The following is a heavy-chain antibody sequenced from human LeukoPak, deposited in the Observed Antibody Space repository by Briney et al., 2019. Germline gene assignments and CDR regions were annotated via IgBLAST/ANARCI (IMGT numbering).Heavy chain of an antibody. CDR3: ARGRLGGSGEIDY. J-gene: IGHJ4*02. CDR1: GGSISSYY. D-gene: IGHD3-10*01. V-gene: IGHV4-59*01. Sequence: SETLSLTCTVSGGSISSYYWSWIRQPPGKGLEWIGYIYYSGSTNYNPSLKSRVTISVDTSKNQFSLKLSSVTAADTAVYYCARGRLGGSGEIDYWGQGTLVTVSS. CDR2: IYYSGST.